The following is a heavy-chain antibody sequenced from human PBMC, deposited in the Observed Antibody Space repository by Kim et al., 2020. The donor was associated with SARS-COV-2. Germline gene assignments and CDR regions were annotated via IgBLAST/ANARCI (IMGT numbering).Heavy chain of an antibody. CDR1: GGSISSYY. D-gene: IGHD3-22*01. CDR2: IYYSGST. Sequence: SETLSLTCTVSGGSISSYYWSWIRQPPGKGLEWIGYIYYSGSTNYNPSLKSRVTISVDTSKNQFSLKLSSVTAADTAVYYCAREDYYDSSGFDCWGQGTLVTVSS. CDR3: AREDYYDSSGFDC. J-gene: IGHJ4*02. V-gene: IGHV4-59*01.